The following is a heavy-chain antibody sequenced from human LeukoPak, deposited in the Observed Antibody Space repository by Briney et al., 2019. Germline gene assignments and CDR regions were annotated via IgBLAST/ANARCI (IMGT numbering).Heavy chain of an antibody. CDR2: IYSDGNT. Sequence: GGSLRLSCAVSGFTVSSIYMSWVRQAPGKGLEWVSFIYSDGNTYYADSVKGRFTLSRDSSRNTLYLQMNSLRVDDTAVYYCAKDTMSQLPTFSYYGMDVWGQGTTVTVSS. CDR1: GFTVSSIY. J-gene: IGHJ6*02. V-gene: IGHV3-53*01. D-gene: IGHD2-2*01. CDR3: AKDTMSQLPTFSYYGMDV.